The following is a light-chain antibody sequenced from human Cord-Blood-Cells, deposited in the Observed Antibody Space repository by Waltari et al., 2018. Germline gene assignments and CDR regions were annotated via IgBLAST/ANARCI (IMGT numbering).Light chain of an antibody. V-gene: IGLV2-8*01. CDR1: STDVGGYNY. Sequence: QSALTQPPSPSGSPGQSVTISCTETSTDVGGYNYVSWYKQHPGKAPKLMIYEVSKRHSGVPDRFSGSKTGNTASLTVSGLQAEDEADYYCSSYAGSNKYVVFGGGTKLTVL. CDR2: EVS. CDR3: SSYAGSNKYVV. J-gene: IGLJ2*01.